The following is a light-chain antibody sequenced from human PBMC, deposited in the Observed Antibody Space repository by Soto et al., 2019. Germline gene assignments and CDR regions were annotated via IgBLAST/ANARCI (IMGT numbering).Light chain of an antibody. CDR2: GAS. Sequence: EFVLTQSPGTLSLSPGERATLSCRASQSVSSNYLAWYQQKPGQAPRLLIFGASTRATGIPDRFSGSGSGTDFTLTISRLEPEDSAVYYCQQYDVWPALTFGGGTKVDIK. J-gene: IGKJ4*01. V-gene: IGKV3-20*01. CDR3: QQYDVWPALT. CDR1: QSVSSNY.